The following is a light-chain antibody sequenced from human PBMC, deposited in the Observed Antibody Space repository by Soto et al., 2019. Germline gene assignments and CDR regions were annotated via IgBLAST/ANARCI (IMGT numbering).Light chain of an antibody. V-gene: IGKV3-20*01. CDR3: QQYAGSPRT. J-gene: IGKJ1*01. CDR2: AAS. Sequence: EIVLTQSPATLSLSPGERATLSCRASQSVSSSYLAWYQQTPGQTPRLLIYAASSRVTGIPDRFSGSGSGTDFTLTIDRLEPEDFAVYYCQQYAGSPRTFGQGTKVDIK. CDR1: QSVSSSY.